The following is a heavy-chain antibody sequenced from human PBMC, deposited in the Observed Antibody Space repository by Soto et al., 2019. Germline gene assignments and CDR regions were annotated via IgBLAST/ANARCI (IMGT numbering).Heavy chain of an antibody. Sequence: ASLQVSCQTSGYTFTGHYIHWVRQAPQQGPEWMGEIGPESGATRYAQKFRGRVTMTMDTSITTVYMELKNLSPDDTAVYYCGRGRSGQIVIFYWGQGTPVTVSS. D-gene: IGHD1-26*01. J-gene: IGHJ4*02. V-gene: IGHV1-2*02. CDR1: GYTFTGHY. CDR3: GRGRSGQIVIFY. CDR2: IGPESGAT.